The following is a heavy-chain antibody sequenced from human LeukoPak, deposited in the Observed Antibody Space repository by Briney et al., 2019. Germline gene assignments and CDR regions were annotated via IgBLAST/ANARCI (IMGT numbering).Heavy chain of an antibody. D-gene: IGHD3-10*01. CDR1: GFSFSTYG. Sequence: PGGSLRLSCEASGFSFSTYGMHWVRQAPGKGLEWVALIWFDGGNKHYADSVKGRFTISRDNPKNTMYLQMDSLRAEDTAVYYCARVVSYYGSSYRLLDLWGRGTLVTVSS. J-gene: IGHJ2*01. V-gene: IGHV3-33*01. CDR3: ARVVSYYGSSYRLLDL. CDR2: IWFDGGNK.